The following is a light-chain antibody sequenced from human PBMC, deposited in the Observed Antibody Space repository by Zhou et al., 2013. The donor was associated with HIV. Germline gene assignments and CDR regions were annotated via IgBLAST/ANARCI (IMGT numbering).Light chain of an antibody. V-gene: IGKV1-NL1*01. Sequence: DIQMTQSPSSLSASVGDRVTITCRASQAISNSLAWYQQKLGRGPKLLLYAASRLESGVPPRFSGSGSGTDYTLTISSLQPEDFATYYCQQYYSTPSLTFGGGTKVEIK. CDR3: QQYYSTPSLT. J-gene: IGKJ4*01. CDR1: QAISNS. CDR2: AAS.